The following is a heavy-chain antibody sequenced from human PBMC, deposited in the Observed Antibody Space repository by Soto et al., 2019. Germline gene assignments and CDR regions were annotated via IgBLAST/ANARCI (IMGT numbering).Heavy chain of an antibody. CDR1: GGSFSGYY. V-gene: IGHV4-34*01. D-gene: IGHD4-17*01. Sequence: SETLSLTCAVYGGSFSGYYWSWIRQPPGKGLEWIGEINHSGSTNYNPSLKSRVTISVDTSKNQFSLKLSSVTAADTAVYYCARGLRLGDYGDYDRLFDYWGQGTLVTVSS. CDR3: ARGLRLGDYGDYDRLFDY. CDR2: INHSGST. J-gene: IGHJ4*02.